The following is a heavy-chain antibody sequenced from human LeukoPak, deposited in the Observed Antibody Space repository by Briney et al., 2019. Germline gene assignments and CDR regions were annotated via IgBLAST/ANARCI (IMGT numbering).Heavy chain of an antibody. V-gene: IGHV3-23*01. CDR2: ISGSGGST. Sequence: PGGSLRLSCAASGFTFSSYAMSWVRQAPGKGLEWVSAISGSGGSTYYADSVKGRFTISRDNSKNTLYLQMNSLRAEDMAVYYCLADGWFGESNFDYWGQGTLVTVSS. CDR1: GFTFSSYA. CDR3: LADGWFGESNFDY. J-gene: IGHJ4*02. D-gene: IGHD3-10*01.